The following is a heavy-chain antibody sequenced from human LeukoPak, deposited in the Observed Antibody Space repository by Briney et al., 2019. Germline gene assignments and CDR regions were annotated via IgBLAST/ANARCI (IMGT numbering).Heavy chain of an antibody. V-gene: IGHV5-51*01. CDR2: IYPGDSDA. J-gene: IGHJ4*02. CDR1: ESGFISYW. D-gene: IGHD6-13*01. Sequence: GESLKISCKGSESGFISYWFGWWRQMPAKGLEWLDIIYPGDSDARYSPSFQGQVTISADKSITTAYLQWGSLKASDTAMYYCARLLRNRAAAVDYFDYWGQGTLVTVSS. CDR3: ARLLRNRAAAVDYFDY.